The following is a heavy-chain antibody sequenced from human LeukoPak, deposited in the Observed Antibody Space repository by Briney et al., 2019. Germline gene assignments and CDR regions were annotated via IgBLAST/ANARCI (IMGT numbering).Heavy chain of an antibody. CDR2: ILGSGGST. CDR1: GFTFSNYA. CDR3: AKWGDYDVLTGYYVPDY. D-gene: IGHD3-9*01. V-gene: IGHV3-23*01. J-gene: IGHJ4*02. Sequence: GASLRLSCAASGFTFSNYAMSWVRQAPGRGLEWVSAILGSGGSTYYADSVKGRFTVSRDNSKSTLYLQMNSLRAEDTALYYCAKWGDYDVLTGYYVPDYWGQGTLVTVSS.